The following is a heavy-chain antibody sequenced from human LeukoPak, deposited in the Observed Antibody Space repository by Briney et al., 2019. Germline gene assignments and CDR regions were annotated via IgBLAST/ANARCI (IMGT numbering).Heavy chain of an antibody. D-gene: IGHD6-13*01. Sequence: ASVKVSCKASGYTFTGYYMHWVRQAPGQGLEWMGWINPNSGGTNYAQKFQGWVTMTRDTSISTAYMELSRLRSDDTAVYYCARGYSSSWYLQYYYYYGMDVWGQGTTVTVSS. J-gene: IGHJ6*02. CDR1: GYTFTGYY. CDR3: ARGYSSSWYLQYYYYYGMDV. V-gene: IGHV1-2*04. CDR2: INPNSGGT.